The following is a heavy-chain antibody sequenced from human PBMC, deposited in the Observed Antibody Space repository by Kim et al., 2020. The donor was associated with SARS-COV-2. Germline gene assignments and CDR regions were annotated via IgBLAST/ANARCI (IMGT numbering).Heavy chain of an antibody. CDR3: ARARFGLWFGELLF. V-gene: IGHV1-3*01. Sequence: SQKFQGRVTITRDTAASTAYMELSSLRSEDTAVYYCARARFGLWFGELLFWGQGTLVTVSS. D-gene: IGHD3-10*01. J-gene: IGHJ4*02.